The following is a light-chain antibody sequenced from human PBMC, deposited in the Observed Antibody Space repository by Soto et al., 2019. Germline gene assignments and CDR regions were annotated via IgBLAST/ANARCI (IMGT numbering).Light chain of an antibody. J-gene: IGKJ3*01. CDR1: QSLSNF. CDR2: YAS. CDR3: KQRSNLFT. Sequence: EIVLTQSPATLSLSPGERATLSCRASQSLSNFLAWYQQKPGQAPRLLIYYASNRATGIPVRFSGSGSGTDFTLTISSLEPEDFAVYYCKQRSNLFTFGPGTTVEIK. V-gene: IGKV3-11*01.